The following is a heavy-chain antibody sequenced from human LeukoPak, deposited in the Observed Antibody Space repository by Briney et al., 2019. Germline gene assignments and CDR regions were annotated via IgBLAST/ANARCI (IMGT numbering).Heavy chain of an antibody. CDR2: IKPKTDGETT. V-gene: IGHV3-15*07. D-gene: IGHD5/OR15-5a*01. CDR1: GFTFSNAY. CDR3: TTLRLALAYGVDV. Sequence: GGSLRLSCAASGFTFSNAYMNWVRQAPGKGLEWVGRIKPKTDGETTEYAAPVKGRFTISRDDSKNTLYLQMNSLKTEDTAVYYCTTLRLALAYGVDVWGQGTTVTVSS. J-gene: IGHJ6*02.